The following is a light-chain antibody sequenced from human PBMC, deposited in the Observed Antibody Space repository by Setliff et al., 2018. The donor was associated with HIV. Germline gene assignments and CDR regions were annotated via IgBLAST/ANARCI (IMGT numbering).Light chain of an antibody. CDR1: HSDIGTYNL. CDR3: SSYAGSSSFDV. CDR2: EVN. Sequence: QSALAQPASVSGSPGQSITLSCTGNHSDIGTYNLVSWYQQHPGKAPKLIIFEVNKRPAWVSSRFSGSKAGNTASLTISGLQADDESDYYCSSYAGSSSFDVFGTGTKATVL. J-gene: IGLJ1*01. V-gene: IGLV2-23*02.